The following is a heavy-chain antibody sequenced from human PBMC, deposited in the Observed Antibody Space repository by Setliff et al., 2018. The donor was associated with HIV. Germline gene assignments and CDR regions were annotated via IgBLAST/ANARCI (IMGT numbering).Heavy chain of an antibody. CDR1: GYTFTSYY. Sequence: ASVKVSCKASGYTFTSYYMHWVRHAPGQGLEWMGIINPSGGSTSYAQKFQGRVTMTRDTSTSTVYMELSSLISEDTAVYYWARDPAVFGLYYYYYMDVWGKGTTVTVSS. D-gene: IGHD3-16*01. CDR2: INPSGGST. J-gene: IGHJ6*03. V-gene: IGHV1-46*03. CDR3: ARDPAVFGLYYYYYMDV.